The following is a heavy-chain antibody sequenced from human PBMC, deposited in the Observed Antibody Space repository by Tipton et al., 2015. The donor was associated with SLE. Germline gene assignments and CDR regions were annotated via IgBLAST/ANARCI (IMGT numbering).Heavy chain of an antibody. CDR1: GFTFSSYG. D-gene: IGHD2-15*01. J-gene: IGHJ6*03. CDR3: AKGPLCSGGRCPRDYYYYYMDV. Sequence: QLVQSGGGVVQPGGSLTLSCAASGFTFSSYGMHWVRQAPGKGLEWVAVIWYDGSNKYYADSVKGRFTISRDNSKNTLYLQMNSLRAEDTAVYYCAKGPLCSGGRCPRDYYYYYMDVWGKGTTVTVSS. V-gene: IGHV3-33*06. CDR2: IWYDGSNK.